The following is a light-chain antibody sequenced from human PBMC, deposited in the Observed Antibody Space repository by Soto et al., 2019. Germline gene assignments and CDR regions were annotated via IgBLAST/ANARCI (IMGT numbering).Light chain of an antibody. CDR2: DVS. J-gene: IGLJ2*01. Sequence: QSVLTQPASVSGSPGQSITISCTGTSSDVGGYTYVSWYQQHPGKAPKLMIYDVSDRPSGVSNRFSGSKSGNTASLTISGLQAEDEADYYCSSYTTSSTLVVFGGGTKLIVL. CDR3: SSYTTSSTLVV. V-gene: IGLV2-14*01. CDR1: SSDVGGYTY.